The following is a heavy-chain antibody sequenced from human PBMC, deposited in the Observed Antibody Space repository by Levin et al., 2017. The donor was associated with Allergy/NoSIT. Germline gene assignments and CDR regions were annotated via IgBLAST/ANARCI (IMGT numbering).Heavy chain of an antibody. Sequence: SQTLSLPCTVSGDSIRAGGYYWSWIRQPAGKGLEWIGRIYGSGGTNYNPSLKSRATILGDMSKKKFSLNLSSVSAADTGVYYCAREDRYFDWLSSRTSSYFYMDVWGKGTTVTVSS. J-gene: IGHJ6*03. D-gene: IGHD3-9*01. CDR2: IYGSGGT. CDR1: GDSIRAGGYY. CDR3: AREDRYFDWLSSRTSSYFYMDV. V-gene: IGHV4-61*02.